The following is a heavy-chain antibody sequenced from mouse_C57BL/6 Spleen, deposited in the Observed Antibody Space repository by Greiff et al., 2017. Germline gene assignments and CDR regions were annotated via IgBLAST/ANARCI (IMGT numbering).Heavy chain of an antibody. Sequence: EVQLQQSGPELVKPGASVKISCNASGYSFTDYNMNWVKQSNGKSLEWIGVINPNYGTSSSNQKFKGKATLTVDQASSTAYMQLNSLTAEDYAVYNCARDCGSSYGAMDDWGKGTSVTVAS. CDR3: ARDCGSSYGAMDD. J-gene: IGHJ4*01. CDR1: GYSFTDYN. CDR2: INPNYGTS. D-gene: IGHD1-1*01. V-gene: IGHV1-39*01.